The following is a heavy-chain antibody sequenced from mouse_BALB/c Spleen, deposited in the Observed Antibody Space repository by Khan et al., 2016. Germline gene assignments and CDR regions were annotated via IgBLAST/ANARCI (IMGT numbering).Heavy chain of an antibody. V-gene: IGHV1S136*01. CDR2: INPYNDGT. CDR3: ARRLALYYGSSYDY. D-gene: IGHD1-1*01. J-gene: IGHJ2*01. CDR1: GYTFTSYV. Sequence: VRLQQSGPELVKPGASVKMSCKASGYTFTSYVMHWVKQKPGQGLEWIGYINPYNDGTKYNEKFKGKATLTSDKSSSTAYMELSSLTSEDSAVYYCARRLALYYGSSYDYWGQGTTLTVSS.